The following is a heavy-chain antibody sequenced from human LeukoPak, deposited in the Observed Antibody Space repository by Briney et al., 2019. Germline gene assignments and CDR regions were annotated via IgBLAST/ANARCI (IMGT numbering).Heavy chain of an antibody. D-gene: IGHD3-10*01. V-gene: IGHV1-24*01. CDR3: ATPHDYGSGSRLPHDAFDI. Sequence: ASAKVSCKVSGYTLTELSMHWVRQAPGKGLEWMGGFDPEDGETIYAQKFQGRVTMTEDTSTDAAYMELSSLRSEDTAVYYCATPHDYGSGSRLPHDAFDIWGQGTMVTVSS. CDR1: GYTLTELS. J-gene: IGHJ3*02. CDR2: FDPEDGET.